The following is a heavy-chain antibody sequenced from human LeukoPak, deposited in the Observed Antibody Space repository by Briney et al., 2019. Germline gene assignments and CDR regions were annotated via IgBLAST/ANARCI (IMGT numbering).Heavy chain of an antibody. D-gene: IGHD2-21*02. J-gene: IGHJ4*02. V-gene: IGHV3-7*01. CDR1: GFAFSSYW. CDR3: SRLAYCGGDCYSYYFDY. Sequence: GGSLRLSCAASGFAFSSYWMNWVRQAPGKGLEWVANIKQDGSEKYYVDSVKGRFTISRDNAKKSLYLQMNSLRAEDTAVYYCSRLAYCGGDCYSYYFDYWGQGTLVTASS. CDR2: IKQDGSEK.